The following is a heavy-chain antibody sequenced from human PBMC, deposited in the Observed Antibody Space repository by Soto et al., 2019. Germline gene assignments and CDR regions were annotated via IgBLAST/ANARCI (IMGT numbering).Heavy chain of an antibody. CDR2: ISISSSTR. J-gene: IGHJ4*02. CDR1: GFTFSSYV. Sequence: EVQLVESGGGLVQPGGSLRLSCAASGFTFSSYVINRVRQAPGKGLEWVSYISISSSTRYYADSVRGRFTISRDNAKNSLYLQMNSLRDEDTAVYYCARGGGFFDYWGQGTLVTVSS. D-gene: IGHD3-10*01. V-gene: IGHV3-48*02. CDR3: ARGGGFFDY.